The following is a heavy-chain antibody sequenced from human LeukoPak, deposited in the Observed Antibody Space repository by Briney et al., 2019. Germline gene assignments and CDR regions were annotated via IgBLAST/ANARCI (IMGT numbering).Heavy chain of an antibody. CDR3: ARARQYYYDSSGYRGVGWFDP. Sequence: GASVKVSCKASGYTFTSYDINWVRQATGQGLEWMGWMNPNSGNTGYAQKLQGRVTMTTDTSTSTAYMELRSLRSDDTAVYYCARARQYYYDSSGYRGVGWFDPWGQGTLVTVSS. J-gene: IGHJ5*02. D-gene: IGHD3-22*01. CDR2: MNPNSGNT. V-gene: IGHV1-8*01. CDR1: GYTFTSYD.